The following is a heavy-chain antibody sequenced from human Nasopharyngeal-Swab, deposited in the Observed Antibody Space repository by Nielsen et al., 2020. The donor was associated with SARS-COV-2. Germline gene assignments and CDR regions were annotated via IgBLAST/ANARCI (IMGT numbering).Heavy chain of an antibody. CDR1: GFTFSSYG. V-gene: IGHV3-33*01. J-gene: IGHJ4*02. D-gene: IGHD4-17*01. Sequence: SWAASGFTFSSYGMHWVSQAPGKGLEWVAVIWYDGSNKYYADSVKGRFTISRDNSKNTLYLQMNSLRAEDTAVYYCARDRTVTTTVYFDYWGQGTLVTVSS. CDR2: IWYDGSNK. CDR3: ARDRTVTTTVYFDY.